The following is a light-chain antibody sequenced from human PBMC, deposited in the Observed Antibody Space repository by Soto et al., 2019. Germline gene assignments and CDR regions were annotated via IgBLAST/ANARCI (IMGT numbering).Light chain of an antibody. CDR1: QSISSY. V-gene: IGKV1-39*01. J-gene: IGKJ4*01. Sequence: DIQMTQSPSSLSASVGDRVTITCRASQSISSYLNWYQQKPGKAPKVLLSGASSLQSGVPLRFSGSGSVTDFTLTISSLQPEDFASYYCQQSHSTLLTFGGGTKVEIK. CDR2: GAS. CDR3: QQSHSTLLT.